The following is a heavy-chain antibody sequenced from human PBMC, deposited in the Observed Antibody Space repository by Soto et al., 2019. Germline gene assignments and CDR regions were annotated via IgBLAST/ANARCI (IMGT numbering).Heavy chain of an antibody. J-gene: IGHJ3*02. D-gene: IGHD6-6*01. CDR3: ARGGGGIAARPGDAFDI. CDR2: INPNSGGT. CDR1: GYTFTGYY. Sequence: ASVKVSCKASGYTFTGYYMHWVRQAPGQGLEWMGWINPNSGGTNYAQKFQGWVTMTRDTSISTAYMELSRLRSDDTAVYYCARGGGGIAARPGDAFDIWGQGTMVTVSS. V-gene: IGHV1-2*04.